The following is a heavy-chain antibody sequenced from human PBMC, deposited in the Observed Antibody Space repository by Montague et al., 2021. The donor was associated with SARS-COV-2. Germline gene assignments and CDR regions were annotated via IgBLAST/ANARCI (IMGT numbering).Heavy chain of an antibody. J-gene: IGHJ4*02. Sequence: RAISGDSVSSNSAAWNWIRQSPSGGLEWLGRTYYRSKWHNDYAVSVKSRITINPDTSKNQFSLQLKSVTPEDTAVYYCARGWVATIPHMDNWGQGSLVIVSS. CDR2: TYYRSKWHN. D-gene: IGHD5-12*01. V-gene: IGHV6-1*01. CDR3: ARGWVATIPHMDN. CDR1: GDSVSSNSAA.